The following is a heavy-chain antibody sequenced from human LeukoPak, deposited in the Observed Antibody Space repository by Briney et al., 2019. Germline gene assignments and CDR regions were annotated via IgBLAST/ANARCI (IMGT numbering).Heavy chain of an antibody. D-gene: IGHD1-26*01. CDR3: ARGGSYFSR. J-gene: IGHJ4*02. Sequence: SETLSLTCTVSGGSISSSSYYWGWIRQPPGKGLEWIGSIYYSGSTYYNPSLKSRVTISVDTSKNQFSLKLSSVTAADTAVYCCARGGSYFSRWGQGTLVTVSS. V-gene: IGHV4-39*01. CDR1: GGSISSSSYY. CDR2: IYYSGST.